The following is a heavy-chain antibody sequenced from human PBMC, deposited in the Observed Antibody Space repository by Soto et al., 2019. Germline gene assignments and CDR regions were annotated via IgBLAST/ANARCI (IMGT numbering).Heavy chain of an antibody. D-gene: IGHD1-1*01. J-gene: IGHJ4*02. CDR3: ARDRNPLNSYYFDY. V-gene: IGHV3-30-3*01. CDR1: GFTFSNYA. CDR2: ISYDGSNK. Sequence: GGSLRLSCAASGFTFSNYAMHWVRQAPGKGLEWVTVISYDGSNKYYADSVKGRFTISRDNSKNTLYLQMNSLRAEDTAVYYYARDRNPLNSYYFDYWGQGTLVTVSS.